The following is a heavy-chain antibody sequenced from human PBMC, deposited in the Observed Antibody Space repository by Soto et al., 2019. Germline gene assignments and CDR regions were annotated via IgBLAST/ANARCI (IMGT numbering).Heavy chain of an antibody. CDR3: ETAPRVLTGYSL. CDR1: GGTFSSYA. V-gene: IGHV1-69*13. J-gene: IGHJ4*02. Sequence: GASVKVSCKASGGTFSSYAISWVRQAPGQGLEWMGGIIPIFGTANYAQKFQGRVTITADESTSTAYMELSSLRSEDTAVYYCETAPRVLTGYSLWGQGTLVTVSS. CDR2: IIPIFGTA. D-gene: IGHD3-9*01.